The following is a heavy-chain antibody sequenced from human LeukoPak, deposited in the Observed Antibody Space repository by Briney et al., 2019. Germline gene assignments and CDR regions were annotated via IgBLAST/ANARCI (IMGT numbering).Heavy chain of an antibody. J-gene: IGHJ4*02. D-gene: IGHD3-16*01. CDR1: GYTFTSYY. V-gene: IGHV1-46*01. Sequence: ASVKVSCKASGYTFTSYYMHWVRQAPGQGLEWMGIINPSGGSTSYAQKFQGRVTMTRDTSTSTVYMELSSPRSEDTAVYYCAGDSREAVWGSYVIGDYWGQGTLVTVSS. CDR2: INPSGGST. CDR3: AGDSREAVWGSYVIGDY.